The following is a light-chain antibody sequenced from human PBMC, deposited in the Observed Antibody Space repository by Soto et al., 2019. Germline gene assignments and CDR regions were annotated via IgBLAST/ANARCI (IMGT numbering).Light chain of an antibody. CDR3: QQYGSSRWT. CDR1: QSVSSGY. CDR2: GAS. V-gene: IGKV3-20*01. J-gene: IGKJ1*01. Sequence: EIVLTQSPGTLSLSPGEGATLSCRASQSVSSGYLAWYQQNRGQAPRLLIYGASTRATGTPDRFSGSGSGTDFTLTITRLEPEDFAVYYCQQYGSSRWTFGQGTKVEIK.